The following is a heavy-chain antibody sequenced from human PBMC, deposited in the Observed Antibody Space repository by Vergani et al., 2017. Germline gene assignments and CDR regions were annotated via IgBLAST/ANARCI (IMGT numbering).Heavy chain of an antibody. CDR1: GFTFSSYA. D-gene: IGHD2-15*01. V-gene: IGHV3-23*01. Sequence: EVQLLESGGGLVQPGGSLRLFCAASGFTFSSYAMSWVRQAPGKGLEWVSAISGSGGSTYYADSVKGRFTISRDNSKNTLYLQMNSLRAEDTAVYYCAKLMVVVAAPRTNWFDPWGQGTLVTVSS. CDR3: AKLMVVVAAPRTNWFDP. J-gene: IGHJ5*02. CDR2: ISGSGGST.